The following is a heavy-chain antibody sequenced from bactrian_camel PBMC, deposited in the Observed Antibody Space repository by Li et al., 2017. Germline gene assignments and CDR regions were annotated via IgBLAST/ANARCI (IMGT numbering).Heavy chain of an antibody. J-gene: IGHJ4*01. V-gene: IGHV3S40*01. CDR1: GYISSGHC. CDR2: INSGGGST. D-gene: IGHD4*01. CDR3: ATKADRLGRSYCTNYGFLYYNY. Sequence: DVQLVESGGGSVQAGGSLRLSCTHSGYISSGHCMSWVRQAPGKGLEWVSAINSGGGSTYYADSVKGRFTVSRDNAKNTLYLQLNSLKTEDTAMYYCATKADRLGRSYCTNYGFLYYNYWGQGTQVTVS.